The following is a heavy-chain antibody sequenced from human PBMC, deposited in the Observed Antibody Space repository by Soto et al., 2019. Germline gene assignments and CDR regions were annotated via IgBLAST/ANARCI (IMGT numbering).Heavy chain of an antibody. J-gene: IGHJ6*02. CDR3: LLGYCSGGYCYRNYQYGMDV. D-gene: IGHD2-15*01. Sequence: GASVKVSCKASGYTFTIYAMHCVRQAPGQRLEWMGWINAGNGNTKYSEMFQGRVTITRDTSASTAYMELSSLRSEDSAVYYCLLGYCSGGYCYRNYQYGMDVWGQGTTVTVSS. V-gene: IGHV1-3*01. CDR2: INAGNGNT. CDR1: GYTFTIYA.